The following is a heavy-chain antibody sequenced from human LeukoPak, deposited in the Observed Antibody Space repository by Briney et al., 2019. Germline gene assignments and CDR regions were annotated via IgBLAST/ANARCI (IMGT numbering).Heavy chain of an antibody. J-gene: IGHJ4*02. CDR1: GYTFTSYY. Sequence: ASVKVSCKASGYTFTSYYMHWVRQAPGQGLEWMGIINPSGGSTSYAQKFQGRVTMTRDTSTSTVYMELSRLRSEDTAVYYCARGSHFAVAGTTTPFDYWGQGTLVTVSS. CDR3: ARGSHFAVAGTTTPFDY. D-gene: IGHD6-19*01. V-gene: IGHV1-46*01. CDR2: INPSGGST.